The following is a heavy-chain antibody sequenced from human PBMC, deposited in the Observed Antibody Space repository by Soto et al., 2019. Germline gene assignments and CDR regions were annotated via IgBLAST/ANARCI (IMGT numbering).Heavy chain of an antibody. V-gene: IGHV4-30-2*01. CDR2: IYHSGST. CDR1: GGSISSGGYS. D-gene: IGHD4-17*01. J-gene: IGHJ3*02. CDR3: GRGDYANAFDI. Sequence: SETLSLTSAVSGGSISSGGYSWNWIRQPPGKGLEWIGNIYHSGSTYYNASLKSRVTISVDRSKNQFSLKLSSVTAADTAVYYCGRGDYANAFDIWGQGTMVT.